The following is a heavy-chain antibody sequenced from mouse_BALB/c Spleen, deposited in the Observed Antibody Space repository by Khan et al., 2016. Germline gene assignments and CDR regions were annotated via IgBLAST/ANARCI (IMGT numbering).Heavy chain of an antibody. V-gene: IGHV3-8*02. CDR3: ATYDGWYFDV. J-gene: IGHJ1*01. Sequence: EVKLLESGPSLVKPSQTLSLTCSVTGDSITSGYWNWIRTFPGNKLEYMGYISYSGSTYYSPSLKSRISITRDTSKSQYYLQLNSVTTEDTATYYCATYDGWYFDVWGAGTTVTVSS. D-gene: IGHD2-3*01. CDR2: ISYSGST. CDR1: GDSITSGY.